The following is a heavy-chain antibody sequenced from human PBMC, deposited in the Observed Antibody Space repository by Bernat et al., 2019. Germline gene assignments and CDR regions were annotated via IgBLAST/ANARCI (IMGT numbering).Heavy chain of an antibody. D-gene: IGHD6-19*01. CDR2: IWYDGSNK. CDR1: GFTFSSYG. CDR3: ESIEVAGIDY. V-gene: IGHV3-33*01. Sequence: QVQLLESGGGLVQPGGSLRLSCAASGFTFSSYGMRWVRQAPGKGLEWVAVIWYDGSNKYYADSVKGRFTISRDNSKNTLYLQMNSLRAEDTAVYYCESIEVAGIDYWGQGTLVTVSS. J-gene: IGHJ4*02.